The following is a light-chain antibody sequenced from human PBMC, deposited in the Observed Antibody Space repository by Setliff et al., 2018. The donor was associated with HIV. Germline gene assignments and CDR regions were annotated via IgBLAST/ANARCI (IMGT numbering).Light chain of an antibody. Sequence: ALAQPASVSGSPGQSITISCTGTSSDVGNYNLVSWYQHHPGKAPILMVYEVTKRPSGVSNRFSGSKSGNTASLTISGLQAEDEADYYCCSYAGSITFYVFGTGTKVTVL. CDR2: EVT. J-gene: IGLJ1*01. CDR3: CSYAGSITFYV. V-gene: IGLV2-23*02. CDR1: SSDVGNYNL.